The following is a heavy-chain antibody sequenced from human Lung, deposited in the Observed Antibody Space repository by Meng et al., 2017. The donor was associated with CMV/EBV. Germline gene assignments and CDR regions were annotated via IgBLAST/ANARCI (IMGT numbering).Heavy chain of an antibody. CDR2: INTDGTTI. D-gene: IGHD2-8*01. Sequence: GESLKISCAASGFTFSHSWMHWVRQAPGKGLVWVSVINTDGTTINYADSVKGRFTISRDNAKNTLYLQMDSLRADDTALYYCARKRTNWRGPGFDYWGQGXLVTVSS. CDR3: ARKRTNWRGPGFDY. J-gene: IGHJ4*02. CDR1: GFTFSHSW. V-gene: IGHV3-74*01.